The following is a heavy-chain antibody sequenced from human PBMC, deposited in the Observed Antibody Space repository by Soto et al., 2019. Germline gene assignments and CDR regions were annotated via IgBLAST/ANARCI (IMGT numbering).Heavy chain of an antibody. V-gene: IGHV3-23*01. D-gene: IGHD3-3*01. J-gene: IGHJ4*02. CDR2: ISGSGGST. CDR1: GFTFSSYA. Sequence: GGSLRLSCAASGFTFSSYAMSWVRQAPWKGLEWVPAISGSGGSTYYADSVKGRFTISRDNSKNTLYLQMNSLRAEDTAVYYCAKDSYYDFWSGYSSPGLIDYWGQGTLVTVSS. CDR3: AKDSYYDFWSGYSSPGLIDY.